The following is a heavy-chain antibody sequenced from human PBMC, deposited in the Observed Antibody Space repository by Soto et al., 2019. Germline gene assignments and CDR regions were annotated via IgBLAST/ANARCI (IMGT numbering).Heavy chain of an antibody. V-gene: IGHV3-23*01. Sequence: EVQLLESGGGLVQPGGSLRLSCAASGFTFSSYAMRWVRLAPGKGLEWFSSIGGSGGTYYADSVKGRFTISRDNSKNMLYLHLNSLRAEDTAMHYCAKGQGWSYYYDSWGQGTLVTVSS. CDR2: IGGSGGT. CDR3: AKGQGWSYYYDS. D-gene: IGHD2-15*01. CDR1: GFTFSSYA. J-gene: IGHJ4*02.